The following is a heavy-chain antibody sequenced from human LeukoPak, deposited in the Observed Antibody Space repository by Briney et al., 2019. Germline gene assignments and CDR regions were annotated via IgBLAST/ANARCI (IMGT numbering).Heavy chain of an antibody. D-gene: IGHD1-20*01. J-gene: IGHJ4*02. CDR2: ISSSATYI. V-gene: IGHV3-21*01. Sequence: GGSLRLSCAASGFLFRTYSMNWVRQAPGKGLEWVSSISSSATYINYADSVRGRLTISRDNAKNSLYLQMNFLSADDTAVYYCARDGNWNDGYYFDLWGQGTLVTVSP. CDR1: GFLFRTYS. CDR3: ARDGNWNDGYYFDL.